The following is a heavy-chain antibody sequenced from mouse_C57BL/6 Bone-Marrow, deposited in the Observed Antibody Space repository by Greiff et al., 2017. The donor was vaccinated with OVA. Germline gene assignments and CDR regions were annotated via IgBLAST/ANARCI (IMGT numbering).Heavy chain of an antibody. J-gene: IGHJ4*01. CDR2: IDPSDSET. V-gene: IGHV1-52*01. Sequence: QVQLQQPGAELVRPGSSVKLSCKASGYTFTSYWMHWVKQRPIQGLEWIGNIDPSDSETHYNQKFKDKATLTVDKSSSTAYMQRSSLTSEDSAVYYCARSTHYYAMDYWGQGTSVTVSS. CDR3: ARSTHYYAMDY. CDR1: GYTFTSYW.